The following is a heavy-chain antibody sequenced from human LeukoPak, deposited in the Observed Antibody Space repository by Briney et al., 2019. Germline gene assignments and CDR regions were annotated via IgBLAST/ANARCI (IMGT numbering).Heavy chain of an antibody. Sequence: ASVKVSCKASGYTFTDYYMHWVRQAPGQGLEWMGWINPNSGGTNYAQKFQGRVTMTRDTSISTAYMELSRLRSDDTAVYYCAGSSREMATIYPYYYYYMDVWGKGTTVTVSS. CDR2: INPNSGGT. CDR1: GYTFTDYY. CDR3: AGSSREMATIYPYYYYYMDV. J-gene: IGHJ6*03. V-gene: IGHV1-2*02. D-gene: IGHD5-24*01.